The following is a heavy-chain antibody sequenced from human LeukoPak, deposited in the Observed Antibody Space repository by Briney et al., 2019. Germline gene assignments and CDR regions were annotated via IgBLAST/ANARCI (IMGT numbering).Heavy chain of an antibody. Sequence: SETLSLTCAVYGGSFSGYYWSWIRQPPGKGLEWIGEINHSGSTNYNPSLKSRVTMSVDTSKNQFSLKLSSVTAADTAVYYCARERALRFLEWLPDYYGMDVWGQGTTVTVSS. CDR2: INHSGST. V-gene: IGHV4-34*01. J-gene: IGHJ6*02. CDR1: GGSFSGYY. CDR3: ARERALRFLEWLPDYYGMDV. D-gene: IGHD3-3*01.